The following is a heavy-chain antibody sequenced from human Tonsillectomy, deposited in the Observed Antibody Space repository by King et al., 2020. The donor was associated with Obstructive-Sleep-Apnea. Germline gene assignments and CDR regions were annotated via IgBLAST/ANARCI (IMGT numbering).Heavy chain of an antibody. D-gene: IGHD3-16*02. CDR2: ISSISSYI. V-gene: IGHV3-21*01. J-gene: IGHJ4*02. CDR1: GFTFSSYS. Sequence: VQLVESGGGLVKPGGSLRLSCAASGFTFSSYSMNWVRQAPGKGLEWVSSISSISSYIYYADSVKGRFTISRDNAKNSLYLQMNSLRAEDTAVYYCARLLSAGPFDYWGQGTLVTVSS. CDR3: ARLLSAGPFDY.